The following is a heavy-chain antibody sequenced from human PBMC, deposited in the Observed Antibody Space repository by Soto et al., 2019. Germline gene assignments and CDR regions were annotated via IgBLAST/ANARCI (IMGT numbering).Heavy chain of an antibody. CDR1: GGSITNNY. J-gene: IGHJ5*02. Sequence: SETLSLTXTVSGGSITNNYWSWIRQSPGKGLEWIGCSYYSGSTSYNPSLRSRVTISIDTSKTQFSLRLRSVTAADTAVYYCARRQNWNNLFDTWGQGTLVTVS. CDR2: SYYSGST. CDR3: ARRQNWNNLFDT. V-gene: IGHV4-59*08. D-gene: IGHD1-1*01.